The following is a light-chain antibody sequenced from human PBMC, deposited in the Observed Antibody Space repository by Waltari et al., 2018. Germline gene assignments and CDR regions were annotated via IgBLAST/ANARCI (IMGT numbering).Light chain of an antibody. V-gene: IGLV2-11*01. J-gene: IGLJ2*01. CDR3: CSYAGSYTLV. CDR2: DVS. CDR1: SSDVGGYNY. Sequence: QSALTQPRSVSGSPGPSVTISCPGTSSDVGGYNYFSWYQQHPGKAPKLMIYDVSKRPSGVPDRFSGSKSGNTASLTISGLQAEDEADYYCCSYAGSYTLVFGGGTKLTVL.